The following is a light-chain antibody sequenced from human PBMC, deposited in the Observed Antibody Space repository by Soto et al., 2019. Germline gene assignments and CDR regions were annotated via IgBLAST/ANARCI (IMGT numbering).Light chain of an antibody. CDR1: QSVNGRF. CDR2: GTS. J-gene: IGKJ2*01. CDR3: QQYGDSPPTYT. V-gene: IGKV3-20*01. Sequence: EIVLTQSPGTLSLFPGESATLSCRASQSVNGRFLAWYQQNPGQAPRLLIYGTSTRATGIPDRFSGSGSGTDFTLTISRLEPEDFAVYYCQQYGDSPPTYTFGQGTKVDIK.